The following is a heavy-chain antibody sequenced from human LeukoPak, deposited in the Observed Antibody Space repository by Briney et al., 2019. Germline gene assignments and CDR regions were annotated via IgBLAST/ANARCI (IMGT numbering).Heavy chain of an antibody. V-gene: IGHV3-11*01. CDR2: ISSSGSTI. Sequence: GGSLRLSCAASGFTFSDYYMSWIRQAPGKGPEWVSYISSSGSTIYYADSVKGRFTISRDNAKNSLYLQMNSLRAEDTAVYYCARDEYYYDSSGYPGDAIDIWGQGTMVTVSS. J-gene: IGHJ3*02. CDR3: ARDEYYYDSSGYPGDAIDI. CDR1: GFTFSDYY. D-gene: IGHD3-22*01.